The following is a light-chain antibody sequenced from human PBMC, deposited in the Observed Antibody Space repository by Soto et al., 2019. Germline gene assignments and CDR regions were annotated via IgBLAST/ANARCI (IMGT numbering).Light chain of an antibody. V-gene: IGKV3-20*01. CDR1: QTVRTNY. J-gene: IGKJ4*01. Sequence: EIVLTQYPGTLSLSPGERATLSCRASQTVRTNYLAWFQHKPGQAPRLLIYGASSRATGIPDRFSGSGSGTDFTLTINRLEPEDFAVYFCQHYSASPLPFGGGTKVAIK. CDR3: QHYSASPLP. CDR2: GAS.